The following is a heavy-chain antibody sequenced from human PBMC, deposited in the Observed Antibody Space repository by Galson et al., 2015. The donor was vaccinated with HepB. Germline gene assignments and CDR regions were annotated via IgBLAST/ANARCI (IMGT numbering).Heavy chain of an antibody. Sequence: SVKVSCKASGGTFSSYAISWVRQAPGQGLEWMGGIIPIFGTANYAQKFQGRVTITADESTSTAYMELSSLRSEDTAVYYCARDGGYCSSTSCHRGMDVWGQGTTVTVSS. D-gene: IGHD2-2*01. CDR1: GGTFSSYA. J-gene: IGHJ6*02. CDR2: IIPIFGTA. V-gene: IGHV1-69*13. CDR3: ARDGGYCSSTSCHRGMDV.